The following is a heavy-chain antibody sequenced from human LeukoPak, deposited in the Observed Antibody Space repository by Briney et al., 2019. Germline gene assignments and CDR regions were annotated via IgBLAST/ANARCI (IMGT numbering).Heavy chain of an antibody. J-gene: IGHJ4*02. Sequence: SVKVSCTASGGTFSSYAISWVRQAPGQGLEWMGGIIPIFGTANYAQKFQGRVTITADESTSTAYMELSSLRSEDTAVYYCARGPGGGYVHGPLFFPDYWGQGTLVTVSS. V-gene: IGHV1-69*13. CDR3: ARGPGGGYVHGPLFFPDY. CDR2: IIPIFGTA. CDR1: GGTFSSYA. D-gene: IGHD5-12*01.